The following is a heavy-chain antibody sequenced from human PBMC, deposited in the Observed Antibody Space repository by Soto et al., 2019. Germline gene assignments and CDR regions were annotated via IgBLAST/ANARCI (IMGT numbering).Heavy chain of an antibody. V-gene: IGHV3-48*01. CDR3: ARDGLWFGETYDY. CDR2: ISSSSSTI. D-gene: IGHD3-10*01. J-gene: IGHJ4*02. CDR1: GFTFSSYS. Sequence: EVQLVESGGGLVQPGGSLRLSCAASGFTFSSYSMNWVRQAPGKGLEWVSYISSSSSTIYYADSVKGRFTISRDNAKNSLYLQMNSLRAEDTAVYYCARDGLWFGETYDYWGQGTLVTVSS.